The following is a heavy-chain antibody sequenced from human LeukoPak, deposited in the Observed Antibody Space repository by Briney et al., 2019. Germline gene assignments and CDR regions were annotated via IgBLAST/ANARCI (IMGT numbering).Heavy chain of an antibody. CDR1: GFTFNSYW. D-gene: IGHD2-15*01. J-gene: IGHJ6*03. CDR3: ARQGYSSGDMDV. CDR2: IKQDGSEK. Sequence: GGSLRLSCAASGFTFNSYWMSWVRQAPGKGLEWVANIKQDGSEKYYVDSVKGRFTISRDNAKNSLYLQMNSLRVEDTAVYYCARQGYSSGDMDVWGKGTTVTVSS. V-gene: IGHV3-7*01.